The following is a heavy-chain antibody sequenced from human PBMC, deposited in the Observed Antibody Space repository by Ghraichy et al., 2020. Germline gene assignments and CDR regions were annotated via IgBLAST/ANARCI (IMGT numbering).Heavy chain of an antibody. Sequence: GGSLRLSCVGSGFDVSINRMSWVRQPPGKGLEWVSAIYSGGTTDYADSVKGRFTFSRDNSKNTVYLQMNSLRVDDTAVYYCARDLWAFDIWGQGTLVTVSS. CDR1: GFDVSINR. D-gene: IGHD2-21*01. CDR2: IYSGGTT. J-gene: IGHJ3*02. CDR3: ARDLWAFDI. V-gene: IGHV3-53*01.